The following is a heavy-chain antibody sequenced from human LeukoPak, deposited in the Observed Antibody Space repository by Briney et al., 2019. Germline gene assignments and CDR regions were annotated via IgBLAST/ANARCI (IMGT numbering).Heavy chain of an antibody. D-gene: IGHD5-24*01. V-gene: IGHV4-59*01. J-gene: IGHJ4*02. CDR3: ARTPRNGYNYYFDY. CDR2: IYYSGST. CDR1: GGSISSYY. Sequence: SEALSLTCTVSGGSISSYYWSWIRQPPGKGLEWIGYIYYSGSTNYNPSLKSRVTISVDTSKNQFSLKLSSVTVVDTAVYYCARTPRNGYNYYFDYWGQGTLVTVSS.